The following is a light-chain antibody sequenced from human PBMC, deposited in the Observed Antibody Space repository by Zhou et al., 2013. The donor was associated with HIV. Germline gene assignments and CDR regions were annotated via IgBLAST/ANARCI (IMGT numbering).Light chain of an antibody. J-gene: IGKJ1*01. CDR1: QSLGNS. CDR2: GAS. Sequence: EIVLTQSPATLSLSPGERATLSCRASQSLGNSLGWYQQKPGQAPRLLIYGASSRATGIPDRFSGSGSGTDFTLTISRLEPEDFAVYFCHQHGKSPRTFGQGPRWKAN. V-gene: IGKV3-20*01. CDR3: HQHGKSPRT.